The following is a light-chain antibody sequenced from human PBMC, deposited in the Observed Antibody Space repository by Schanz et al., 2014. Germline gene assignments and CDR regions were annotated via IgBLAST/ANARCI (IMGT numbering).Light chain of an antibody. CDR2: DVI. CDR1: SSDVGGYNY. V-gene: IGLV2-14*03. J-gene: IGLJ2*01. CDR3: CSYAGSLRV. Sequence: QSALTQPASVSGSPGQSITLSCTGTSSDVGGYNYVSWYQQHPGKAPKLMIYDVIKRPSGVPHRFSGSKSGNTASLTISGLQAEDDADYYCCSYAGSLRVFGGGTKITVL.